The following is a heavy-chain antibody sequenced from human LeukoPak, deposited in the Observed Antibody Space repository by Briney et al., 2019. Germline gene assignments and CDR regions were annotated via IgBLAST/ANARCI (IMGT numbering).Heavy chain of an antibody. CDR1: VFTFSSYW. CDR3: STVEHF. J-gene: IGHJ4*02. V-gene: IGHV3-74*01. D-gene: IGHD1/OR15-1a*01. CDR2: ISSDGSST. Sequence: PGGSLRLSCAASVFTFSSYWMHWVRQAPGKGLVWVSRISSDGSSTSYADSVKGRFTISRDDVKNMLYLQMNSLRVEDTGLYYCSTVEHFWGQGTLVTVSS.